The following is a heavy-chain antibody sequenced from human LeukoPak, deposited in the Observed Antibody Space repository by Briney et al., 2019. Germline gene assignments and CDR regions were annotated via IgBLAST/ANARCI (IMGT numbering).Heavy chain of an antibody. D-gene: IGHD6-19*01. J-gene: IGHJ4*02. CDR1: GFTFSSYA. CDR2: ISSNGGST. Sequence: GGSLRLSCAASGFTFSSYAMHWVRQAPGKGLEYVSAISSNGGSTYYANSVKGRFTISGDNSKNTLYLQMGSLRAEDMAVYYCARDSSGWPYYFDYWGQGTLVTVSS. V-gene: IGHV3-64*01. CDR3: ARDSSGWPYYFDY.